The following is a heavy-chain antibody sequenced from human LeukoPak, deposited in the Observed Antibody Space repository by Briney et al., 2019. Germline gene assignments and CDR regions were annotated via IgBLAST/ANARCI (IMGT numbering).Heavy chain of an antibody. Sequence: GGSLRLSCAASGFTFSSYAMHWVRQAPGKGLEWVSGISSSGGSTYYADSVKGRFTISRDNSRNTLYLQMNSLRAEDTAVYYCARHLLWFGELSGGFDYWGQGTLVTVSS. CDR1: GFTFSSYA. D-gene: IGHD3-10*01. J-gene: IGHJ4*02. CDR2: ISSSGGST. CDR3: ARHLLWFGELSGGFDY. V-gene: IGHV3-23*01.